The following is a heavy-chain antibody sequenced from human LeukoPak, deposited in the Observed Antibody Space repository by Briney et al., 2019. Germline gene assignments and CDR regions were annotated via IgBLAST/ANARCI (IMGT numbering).Heavy chain of an antibody. CDR2: ISSGGSTV. D-gene: IGHD5-18*01. Sequence: GGSLRLSCAASGFTFSSYEMNWVRQAPGKGLEWVSYISSGGSTVYYADSVKGRFTISRDNAKNSLYLQMNSLRAEDTAVYYCARDRAMDDYWGQGTLVTVSS. V-gene: IGHV3-48*03. J-gene: IGHJ4*02. CDR1: GFTFSSYE. CDR3: ARDRAMDDY.